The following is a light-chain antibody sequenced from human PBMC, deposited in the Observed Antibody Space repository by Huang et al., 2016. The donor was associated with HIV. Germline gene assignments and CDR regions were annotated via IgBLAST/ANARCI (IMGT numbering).Light chain of an antibody. CDR3: MQTSETPLT. Sequence: DIVMTQSPLSLPVTLGGPASISCKSSQSLLHSDGYTYLGGYLQKPGQSPQLLVYLAVNLAPGVPDRFSGSGSGTDFTLKISRVEAEDVGVYYCMQTSETPLTFGGGTKVDIK. V-gene: IGKV2-28*01. CDR2: LAV. J-gene: IGKJ4*01. CDR1: QSLLHSDGYTY.